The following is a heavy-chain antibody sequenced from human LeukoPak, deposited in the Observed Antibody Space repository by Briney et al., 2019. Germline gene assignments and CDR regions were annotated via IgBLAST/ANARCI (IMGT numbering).Heavy chain of an antibody. CDR2: IGTAGDT. CDR3: ARASQGWQWLVHFDY. Sequence: GGSLRLSCAAPGFTFSSYDMHWVRQATGKGLEWVSAIGTAGDTYYPGSVKGRFTISRENAKNSLYLQMNSLRAEDTAVYYCARASQGWQWLVHFDYWGQGTLVTVSS. D-gene: IGHD6-19*01. CDR1: GFTFSSYD. V-gene: IGHV3-13*01. J-gene: IGHJ4*02.